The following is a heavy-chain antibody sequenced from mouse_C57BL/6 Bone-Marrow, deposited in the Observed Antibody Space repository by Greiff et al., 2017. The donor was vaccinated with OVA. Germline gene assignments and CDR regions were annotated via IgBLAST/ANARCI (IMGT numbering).Heavy chain of an antibody. D-gene: IGHD1-1*01. CDR3: ARENYGRNYFDY. Sequence: VQLQQPGAELVRPGTSVKLSCKASGYTFTSYWMHWVKQRPGQGLEWIGVIDPSDSYTNYTQKFKGKATLTVDTSSSTAYMQLSSLTSEDSAVYYCARENYGRNYFDYWGQGTTLTVSS. J-gene: IGHJ2*01. V-gene: IGHV1-59*01. CDR2: IDPSDSYT. CDR1: GYTFTSYW.